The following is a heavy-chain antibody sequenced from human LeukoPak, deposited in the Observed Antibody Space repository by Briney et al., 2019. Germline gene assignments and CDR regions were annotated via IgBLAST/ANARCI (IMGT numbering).Heavy chain of an antibody. J-gene: IGHJ4*02. D-gene: IGHD3-9*01. CDR1: SGSISSGDYY. V-gene: IGHV4-30-4*01. CDR2: IYYSGST. CDR3: ASAKKYYDILTGNIYGGRFDY. Sequence: SQTLSLTCTVSSGSISSGDYYWSWIRQPPGKGLEWIGYIYYSGSTYYNPSLKSRVTISVDTSKNQFSLKLSSVTAADTAVYYCASAKKYYDILTGNIYGGRFDYWGQGTLVTVSS.